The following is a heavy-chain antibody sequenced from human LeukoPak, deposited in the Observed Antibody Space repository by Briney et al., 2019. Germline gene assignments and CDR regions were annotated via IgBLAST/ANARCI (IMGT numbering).Heavy chain of an antibody. CDR2: IWFDKNQ. CDR1: GFILNDYG. Sequence: GGSLRLSCAASGFILNDYGMHWVRQAPGKGLEWVADIWFDKNQHFADSVKGRFAISRDNSKNTVYLQINSLRAEDTAVYYCAKDLVTPGYNYYGMDVWGQGTTVTVSS. CDR3: AKDLVTPGYNYYGMDV. D-gene: IGHD4-11*01. V-gene: IGHV3-33*03. J-gene: IGHJ6*02.